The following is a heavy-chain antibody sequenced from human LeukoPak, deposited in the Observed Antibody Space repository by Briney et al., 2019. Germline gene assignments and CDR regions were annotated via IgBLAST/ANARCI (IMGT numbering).Heavy chain of an antibody. D-gene: IGHD3-22*01. V-gene: IGHV3-23*01. CDR1: GFTFSSYA. J-gene: IGHJ3*02. CDR3: AKGSAIVVVNNAFDI. Sequence: GGSPRLSCAAPGFTFSSYAMSWVRQAPGEGLEWVSAISGSGGSTYYADSVKGRFTISRDNSKNTLYLQMNSLRAEDTAVYYCAKGSAIVVVNNAFDIWGQGTMVTVSS. CDR2: ISGSGGST.